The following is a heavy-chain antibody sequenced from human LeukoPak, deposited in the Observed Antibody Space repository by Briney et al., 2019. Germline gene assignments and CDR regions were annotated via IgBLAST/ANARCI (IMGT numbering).Heavy chain of an antibody. CDR1: GFTFSNYW. CDR3: ARDLGQYYDTSDNWFDP. D-gene: IGHD3-22*01. J-gene: IGHJ5*02. CDR2: INSVGINT. V-gene: IGHV3-74*01. Sequence: PGGSLRLSCAASGFTFSNYWMHWVRQAPGKGLVWVSRINSVGINTSYADSVKGRFTISRDNAKNTLSLQMNSLRAEDTAVYYCARDLGQYYDTSDNWFDPWGQGTLVTVSS.